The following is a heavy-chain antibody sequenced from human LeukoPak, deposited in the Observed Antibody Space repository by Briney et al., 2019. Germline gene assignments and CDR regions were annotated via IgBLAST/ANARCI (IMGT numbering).Heavy chain of an antibody. CDR1: GFTFSSYS. D-gene: IGHD3-3*01. Sequence: GGSLRLSCAASGFTFSSYSMNWVRQAPGKGLEWVSSISSSSSYIYYADSVKGRFTISRDNSKNTLYLQMNSLRAEDTAVYYCAKTRIGVALDAFDIWGQGTMVTVSS. J-gene: IGHJ3*02. CDR2: ISSSSSYI. V-gene: IGHV3-21*01. CDR3: AKTRIGVALDAFDI.